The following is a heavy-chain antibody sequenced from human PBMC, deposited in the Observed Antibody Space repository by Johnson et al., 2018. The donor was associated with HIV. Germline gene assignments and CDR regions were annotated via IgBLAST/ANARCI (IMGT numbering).Heavy chain of an antibody. V-gene: IGHV3-53*01. D-gene: IGHD2-8*02. CDR2: ISSGGST. CDR3: ASFLLAGRGDAVDI. Sequence: VQLVESGGGLIQPGGSLRLSCAASGFTVSSNYMSWVRQAPGKGLEWVPVISSGGSTYYADSVKGRFTISRDTSKNTLYLQMNSLRAEDTAVYYCASFLLAGRGDAVDIWGQGTMVTVCS. CDR1: GFTVSSNY. J-gene: IGHJ3*02.